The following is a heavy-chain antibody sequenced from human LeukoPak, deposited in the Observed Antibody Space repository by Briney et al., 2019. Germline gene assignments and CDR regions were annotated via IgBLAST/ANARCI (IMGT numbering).Heavy chain of an antibody. CDR1: GVSISPYY. CDR3: ARAQYSSGSDY. CDR2: IYHSGST. D-gene: IGHD6-19*01. Sequence: SETLSLTCIVSGVSISPYYWNWIRQPPGKGLEWIGYIYHSGSTKYNPSLKSRVTISVDSSKNQLSLKLSSVTAADTAVYYCARAQYSSGSDYWGQGTLVTVSS. J-gene: IGHJ4*02. V-gene: IGHV4-59*01.